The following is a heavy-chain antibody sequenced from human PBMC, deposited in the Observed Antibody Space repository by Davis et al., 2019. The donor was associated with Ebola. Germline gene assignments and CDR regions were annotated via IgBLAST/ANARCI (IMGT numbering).Heavy chain of an antibody. CDR1: GGSISSSSYY. D-gene: IGHD6-19*01. CDR3: ARDESIAVAGPRGWFDP. V-gene: IGHV4-39*02. CDR2: IYYSGST. Sequence: MPSETLSLTCTVSGGSISSSSYYWGWIRQPPGKGLEWIGSIYYSGSTYYNLSLKSRVTISVDTSKNQFSLQLNSVTPEDAAVYYCARDESIAVAGPRGWFDPWGQGTLVTVSS. J-gene: IGHJ5*02.